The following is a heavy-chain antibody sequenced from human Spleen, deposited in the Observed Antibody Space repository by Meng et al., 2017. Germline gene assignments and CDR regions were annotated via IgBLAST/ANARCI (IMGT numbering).Heavy chain of an antibody. CDR2: INPKSGDT. J-gene: IGHJ4*02. Sequence: QVPRAPAGAEVKKPGASVKVSCKASGYTFPDYWLHWVRRAPGQGLEWMGRINPKSGDTHYAQRFQGRVTMTGDTSISTAYMELSGLRSDDTAMYYCARDEDISAAGKLFGDYWGQGTLVTVSS. V-gene: IGHV1-2*06. CDR3: ARDEDISAAGKLFGDY. D-gene: IGHD6-13*01. CDR1: GYTFPDYW.